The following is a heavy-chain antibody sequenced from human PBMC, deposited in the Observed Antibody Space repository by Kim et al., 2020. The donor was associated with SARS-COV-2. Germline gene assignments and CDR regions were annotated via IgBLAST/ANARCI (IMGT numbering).Heavy chain of an antibody. CDR1: GGSISTSSYY. V-gene: IGHV4-39*01. D-gene: IGHD3-22*01. CDR3: ARALDYYDRSAYYD. Sequence: SETLSLTCTVSGGSISTSSYYWGWIRQPPGKGLEWIGNIYYSGNTYYNSSIKSRVTIFLDTSKNQFTLKLSSVTAADTAVYYCARALDYYDRSAYYDWGQGTLVTVSS. CDR2: IYYSGNT. J-gene: IGHJ4*02.